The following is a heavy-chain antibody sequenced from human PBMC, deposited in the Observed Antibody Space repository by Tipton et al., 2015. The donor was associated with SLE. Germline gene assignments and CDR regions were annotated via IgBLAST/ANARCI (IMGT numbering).Heavy chain of an antibody. CDR1: GGSISSSSSYY. Sequence: TLSLTCAVYGGSISSSSSYYWAWIRQPPGKGVEWIGEINHSGSTNYNPSLKSRVTISVDTSKNQFSLKLSSVTAADTAVYYCARFNYYYGMDVWGQGTTVTVSS. CDR3: ARFNYYYGMDV. V-gene: IGHV4-34*01. CDR2: INHSGST. J-gene: IGHJ6*02.